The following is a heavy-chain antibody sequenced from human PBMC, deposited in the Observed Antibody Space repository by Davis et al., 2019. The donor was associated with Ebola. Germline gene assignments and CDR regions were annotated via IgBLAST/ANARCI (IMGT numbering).Heavy chain of an antibody. D-gene: IGHD5-18*01. V-gene: IGHV3-15*07. CDR2: IKRKADGGTT. Sequence: PGGSLRLSCAVSGFAFSNAWMNWVCQAPGKGLEWVGRIKRKADGGTTDHAAPVKGRFTISREDSKNTLYLQMNSLKTEDTAVYYCTTVGGYIYGQRDYWGQGALVTVSS. J-gene: IGHJ4*02. CDR3: TTVGGYIYGQRDY. CDR1: GFAFSNAW.